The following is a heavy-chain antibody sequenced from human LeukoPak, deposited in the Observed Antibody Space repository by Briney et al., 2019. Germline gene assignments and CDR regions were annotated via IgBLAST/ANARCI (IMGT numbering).Heavy chain of an antibody. D-gene: IGHD7-27*01. Sequence: PGRSLRLSCAASGFTFSSYSMNWVRQAPGKGLEWVSSISSSSSYIYYADSVKGRFTISRDNAKNSLYLQMNSLRAEDTAVYYCARDPTLAGDYYYMDVWGKGTTVTVSS. CDR2: ISSSSSYI. V-gene: IGHV3-21*01. J-gene: IGHJ6*03. CDR1: GFTFSSYS. CDR3: ARDPTLAGDYYYMDV.